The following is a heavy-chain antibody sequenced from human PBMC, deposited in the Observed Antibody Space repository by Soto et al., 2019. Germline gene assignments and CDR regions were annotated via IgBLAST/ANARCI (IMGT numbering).Heavy chain of an antibody. J-gene: IGHJ4*02. V-gene: IGHV1-3*01. CDR1: GYTGITYA. CDR2: INAGNGKT. Sequence: ASVKGSYKASGYTGITYAIDRVLQAPGQRLEWMGWINAGNGKTKYSPKFQGRVTITRDTSASTAYMELSSLRSEDTAVYYCARSKKGFFVLIVYAWDPFDYRAQGTLVPVSS. D-gene: IGHD2-8*01. CDR3: ARSKKGFFVLIVYAWDPFDY.